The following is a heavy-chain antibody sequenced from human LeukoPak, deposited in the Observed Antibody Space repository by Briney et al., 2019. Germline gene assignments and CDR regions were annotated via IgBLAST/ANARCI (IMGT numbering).Heavy chain of an antibody. D-gene: IGHD3-22*01. CDR1: GGTFSSYA. CDR3: AGDTDYYDSSGYSPSPFDSFDY. V-gene: IGHV1-69*04. CDR2: TIPILGIV. Sequence: SVKVSCKASGGTFSSYAISWVRQAPGQGLEWMGRTIPILGIVNYAQKFQGRVTITADKSTSTAYMELSSLRSEDTAAYYCAGDTDYYDSSGYSPSPFDSFDYWGQGTLVTVSS. J-gene: IGHJ4*02.